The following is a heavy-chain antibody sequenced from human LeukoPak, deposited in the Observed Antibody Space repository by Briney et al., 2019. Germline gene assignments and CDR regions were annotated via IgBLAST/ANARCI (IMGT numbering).Heavy chain of an antibody. J-gene: IGHJ4*02. CDR2: IIPIFGTA. V-gene: IGHV1-69*01. CDR3: ARLADYGDNDY. D-gene: IGHD4-17*01. CDR1: GGTFSSYA. Sequence: SVKVSCKAPGGTFSSYAISWVRQAPGQGLEWMGGIIPIFGTANYAQKFQGRVTITADESMSTAYMELSSLRSEDTAVYYCARLADYGDNDYWGQGTLVTVSS.